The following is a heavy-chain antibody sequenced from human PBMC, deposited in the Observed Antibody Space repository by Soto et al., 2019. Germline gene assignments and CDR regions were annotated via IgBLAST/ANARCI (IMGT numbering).Heavy chain of an antibody. D-gene: IGHD1-1*01. CDR2: IPHDGTYQ. CDR3: VRDDDNLDNGLDH. J-gene: IGHJ4*02. V-gene: IGHV3-30*19. CDR1: GFTFSSYG. Sequence: QVQLVESGGGVVQPGGSLRLSCTASGFTFSSYGMHWVRQAPGKGLQWVAVIPHDGTYQYYPDSVKGRFTISRDNSKDTLYLQMNSLRVEDTAVYYCVRDDDNLDNGLDHWGQGTLVTVSS.